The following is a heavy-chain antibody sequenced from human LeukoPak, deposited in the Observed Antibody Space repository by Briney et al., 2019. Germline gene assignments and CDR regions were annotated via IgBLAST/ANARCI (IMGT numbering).Heavy chain of an antibody. J-gene: IGHJ3*02. D-gene: IGHD2-2*01. V-gene: IGHV4-30-2*01. CDR2: IYHSGST. CDR1: GGSISSGGYY. Sequence: TLSLTCTVSGGSISSGGYYWSWIRQPPGKGLEWIGYIYHSGSTYYNPSLKSRVTISVDRSKNQFSLKLSSVTAADTAVYYCARDWDYCSSTSCYDAFDIWGQGTMVTVSS. CDR3: ARDWDYCSSTSCYDAFDI.